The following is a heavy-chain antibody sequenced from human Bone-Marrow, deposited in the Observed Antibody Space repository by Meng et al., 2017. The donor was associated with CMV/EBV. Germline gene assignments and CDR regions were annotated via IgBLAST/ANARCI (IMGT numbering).Heavy chain of an antibody. D-gene: IGHD3-22*01. J-gene: IGHJ4*02. CDR1: GFTFSSYG. V-gene: IGHV3-30*02. Sequence: GGSLRLSCAASGFTFSSYGMHWVRQAPGKGLEWVAVIWYDGSNKYYADSVKGRFTISRDNSKNSLYLQMNSLRSEDSAFYYCAKAPTGGYYDSGLDYWGQGTLVTVSS. CDR3: AKAPTGGYYDSGLDY. CDR2: IWYDGSNK.